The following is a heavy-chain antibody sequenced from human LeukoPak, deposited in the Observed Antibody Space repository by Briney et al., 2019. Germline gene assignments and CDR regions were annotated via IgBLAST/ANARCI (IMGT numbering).Heavy chain of an antibody. V-gene: IGHV4-34*01. D-gene: IGHD3-22*01. CDR2: INHSGST. Sequence: TSETLSLTCAVYGGSFSGYYWSWIRQPPGKGLEWIGEINHSGSTNYNPSLKSRVTISVDTSKNQFSLKLSSVTAADTAVYYCARGKTDYCDSSGYLGQSYYYYGMDVWGQGTTVTVSS. J-gene: IGHJ6*02. CDR1: GGSFSGYY. CDR3: ARGKTDYCDSSGYLGQSYYYYGMDV.